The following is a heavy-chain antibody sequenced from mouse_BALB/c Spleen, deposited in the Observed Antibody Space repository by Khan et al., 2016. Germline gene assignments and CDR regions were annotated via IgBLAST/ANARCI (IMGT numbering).Heavy chain of an antibody. D-gene: IGHD2-13*01. CDR1: GFTFSSFG. Sequence: EVELVESGGGLVQPGGSRKLSCAASGFTFSSFGMHWVRQAPEKGLEWVAYISSGSRTVDSEDTVKGRFTISRDNPKDTLFLQMTSLRSEDTAMXSCSSSSDVFSIDYWGQGTSVTVSS. CDR2: ISSGSRTV. J-gene: IGHJ4*01. V-gene: IGHV5-17*02. CDR3: SSSSDVFSIDY.